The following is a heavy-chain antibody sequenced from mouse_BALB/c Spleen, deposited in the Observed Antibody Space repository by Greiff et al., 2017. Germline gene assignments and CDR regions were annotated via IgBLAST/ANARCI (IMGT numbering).Heavy chain of an antibody. CDR3: ARGGYYGSNYYAMDY. CDR1: GYSFTSYW. Sequence: VQLQQSGPQLVRPGASVKISCKASGYSFTSYWMHWVKQRPGQGLEWIGMIDPSDSETRLNQKFKDKATLTVDKSSSTAYMQLSSPTSEDSAVYYCARGGYYGSNYYAMDYWGQGTSVTVSS. D-gene: IGHD1-1*01. J-gene: IGHJ4*01. V-gene: IGHV1S127*01. CDR2: IDPSDSET.